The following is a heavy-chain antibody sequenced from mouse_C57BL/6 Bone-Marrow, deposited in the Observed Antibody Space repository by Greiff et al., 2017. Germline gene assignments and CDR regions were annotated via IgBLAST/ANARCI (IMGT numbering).Heavy chain of an antibody. Sequence: EVQLQQSGAGLVRPGASVTLSCTASGFNFKDDYMHWVKQRPEQGLEWIGWIGPENGDTEYASQFKGKATITVDTYSNTAYLQLSSLTYEDTAVYYCTRIAYWGQGTLVTVSA. V-gene: IGHV14-4*01. CDR1: GFNFKDDY. J-gene: IGHJ3*01. CDR3: TRIAY. CDR2: IGPENGDT.